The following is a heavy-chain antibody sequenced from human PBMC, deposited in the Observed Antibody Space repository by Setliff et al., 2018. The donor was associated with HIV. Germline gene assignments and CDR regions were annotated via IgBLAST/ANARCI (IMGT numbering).Heavy chain of an antibody. V-gene: IGHV1-69*13. CDR1: GGTFSSYA. J-gene: IGHJ6*03. D-gene: IGHD1-7*01. Sequence: ASVKVSCKASGGTFSSYAISWVRQAPGQGLEWMGGIIPIFGTANYAQKFQGRVTIPADESTSTAYMELSSLRSEDTAVYYCARVTTGTYYYYMDVWGKGTTVTVS. CDR3: ARVTTGTYYYYMDV. CDR2: IIPIFGTA.